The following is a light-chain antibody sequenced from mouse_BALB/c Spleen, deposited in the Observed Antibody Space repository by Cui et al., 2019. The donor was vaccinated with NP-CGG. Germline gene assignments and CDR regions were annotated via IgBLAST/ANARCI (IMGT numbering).Light chain of an antibody. CDR1: TGAVTTSNY. CDR3: ALWYSNHWV. V-gene: IGLV1*01. CDR2: GTN. Sequence: QAVVTQESALTTSPGKTVTLTSRSSTGAVTTSNYANWVQEKPDHLFTGLIGGTNNRAPGVPARFSGSLIGDKAALTITGAQTEDEAIYFCALWYSNHWVFGGGTKLTVL. J-gene: IGLJ1*01.